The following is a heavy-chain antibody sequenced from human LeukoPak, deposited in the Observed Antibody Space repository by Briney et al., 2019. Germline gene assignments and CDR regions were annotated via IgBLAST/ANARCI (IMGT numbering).Heavy chain of an antibody. CDR3: ARGYCSSTSCYRPPYYYYYMDV. Sequence: KPSQTLSLTCTVSGGSISSGSYYWSWIRQPAGKGLEWIGRIYTSGSTNYNPSLKSRVTISVDRSKNQFSLKLSSVTAADTAVYYCARGYCSSTSCYRPPYYYYYMDVWGKGTTVTVSS. V-gene: IGHV4-61*02. D-gene: IGHD2-2*02. CDR2: IYTSGST. CDR1: GGSISSGSYY. J-gene: IGHJ6*03.